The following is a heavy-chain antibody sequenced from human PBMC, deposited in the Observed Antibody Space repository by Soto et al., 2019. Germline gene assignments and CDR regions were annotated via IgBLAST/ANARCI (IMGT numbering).Heavy chain of an antibody. Sequence: GESLKISCKGSGYRFTSYWIGWVRQMPGKGLEWMGIIYPGDSDTRYSPSFQGQVTISADKSISTAYLQWSSLKASDTAMYYCARHVSEREDGYYYYMDVWGKGTTVTVSS. CDR2: IYPGDSDT. D-gene: IGHD1-1*01. CDR3: ARHVSEREDGYYYYMDV. CDR1: GYRFTSYW. V-gene: IGHV5-51*01. J-gene: IGHJ6*03.